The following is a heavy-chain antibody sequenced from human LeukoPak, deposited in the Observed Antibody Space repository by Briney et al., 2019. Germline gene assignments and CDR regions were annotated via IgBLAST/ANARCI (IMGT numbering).Heavy chain of an antibody. J-gene: IGHJ4*02. CDR1: GFSLNSFA. V-gene: IGHV3-23*01. Sequence: GGSLRLSCAASGFSLNSFAMSWVRQAPGKGLEWVSGISGSGRTTYYADSVRGRFTFSRDISKNTLYLHMNSLRAEDTAVYYCVKDRSVVGSSFDSWGQGTLVTVSS. D-gene: IGHD2-15*01. CDR3: VKDRSVVGSSFDS. CDR2: ISGSGRTT.